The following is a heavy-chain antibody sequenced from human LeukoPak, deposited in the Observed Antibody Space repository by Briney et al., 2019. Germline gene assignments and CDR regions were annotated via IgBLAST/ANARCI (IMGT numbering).Heavy chain of an antibody. CDR3: ARKGSLAYFDY. V-gene: IGHV1-69*05. Sequence: SVKVSCKASGGTFSSYAISWVRQAPGQGLEWMGGIIPIFGTANYAQKFQGRVTITTDESTSPAYMELSNLRSEDTAVYYCARKGSLAYFDYWGQGTLVTVSS. CDR2: IIPIFGTA. CDR1: GGTFSSYA. J-gene: IGHJ4*02. D-gene: IGHD3-10*01.